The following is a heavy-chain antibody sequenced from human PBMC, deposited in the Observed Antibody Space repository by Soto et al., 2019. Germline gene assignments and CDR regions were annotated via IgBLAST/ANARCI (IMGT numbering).Heavy chain of an antibody. D-gene: IGHD3-16*01. J-gene: IGHJ6*02. Sequence: GGSLRHSCAASGLTFSDYYMIWIRQAPGKGLEWVSYISSSSSYTNYADSVKGRFTISRDNAKNSLYLQMNSLRAEDTAVYYCARENLGGGSGYGMDVWGQGTTVTVSS. V-gene: IGHV3-11*06. CDR1: GLTFSDYY. CDR2: ISSSSSYT. CDR3: ARENLGGGSGYGMDV.